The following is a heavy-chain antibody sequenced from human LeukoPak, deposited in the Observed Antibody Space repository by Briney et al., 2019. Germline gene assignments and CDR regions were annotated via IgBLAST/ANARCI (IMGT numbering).Heavy chain of an antibody. CDR2: IYYSGST. Sequence: KASETLSLTCTVSGGSISSYYWSWIRQPPGKGLEWIGYIYYSGSTNYNPSLKSRATISVDTSKNQFSLKLSSVTAADTAVYYCASGGQLATYFGYWGQGTLVTVSS. D-gene: IGHD6-6*01. CDR1: GGSISSYY. V-gene: IGHV4-59*01. CDR3: ASGGQLATYFGY. J-gene: IGHJ4*02.